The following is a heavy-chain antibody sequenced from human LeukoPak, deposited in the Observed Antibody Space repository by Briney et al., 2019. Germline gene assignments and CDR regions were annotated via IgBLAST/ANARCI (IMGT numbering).Heavy chain of an antibody. CDR1: EYSFTNYH. D-gene: IGHD4/OR15-4a*01. CDR2: VNLDSGDT. J-gene: IGHJ5*02. CDR3: ARGRDYFDP. V-gene: IGHV1-8*01. Sequence: ASVKVSCKASEYSFTNYHINWVRQATGQGLEWMGAVNLDSGDTAYAQKFQGRVTMTRDASISTAYLELSGLRSDDTAIYYCARGRDYFDPWGQGTLVVVSS.